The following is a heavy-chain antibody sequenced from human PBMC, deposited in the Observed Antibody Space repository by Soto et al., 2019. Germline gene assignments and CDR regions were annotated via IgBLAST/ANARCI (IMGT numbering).Heavy chain of an antibody. Sequence: XGPTLLNPTLTLSLTCTFSLFSLSTSGVGVGWIRQPPGKALEWLALIYWNDDKRYSPSLKSRLTITKDTSKNQVVLTMTNMDPVDTATYYCANRQYSSGWYQFDYWGQGTLVTVSS. V-gene: IGHV2-5*01. D-gene: IGHD6-19*01. CDR2: IYWNDDK. CDR3: ANRQYSSGWYQFDY. J-gene: IGHJ4*02. CDR1: LFSLSTSGVG.